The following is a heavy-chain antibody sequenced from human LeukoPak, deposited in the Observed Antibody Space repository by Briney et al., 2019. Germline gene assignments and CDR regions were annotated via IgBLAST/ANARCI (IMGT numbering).Heavy chain of an antibody. D-gene: IGHD3-10*01. CDR2: ISYDGSNK. CDR3: ARDRIGELLGPYDY. CDR1: GFTFSSYA. J-gene: IGHJ4*02. V-gene: IGHV3-30*04. Sequence: PGGSLRLSCAASGFTFSSYAMHWVRQAPGKGLEWVAVISYDGSNKYYADSVKGRFTISRDNSKNTLYLQMNSLRAEDTAVYYCARDRIGELLGPYDYWGQGTLVTVSS.